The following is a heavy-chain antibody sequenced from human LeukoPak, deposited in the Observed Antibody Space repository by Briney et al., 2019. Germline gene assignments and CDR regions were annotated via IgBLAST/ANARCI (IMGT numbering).Heavy chain of an antibody. D-gene: IGHD2-15*01. V-gene: IGHV1-69*05. CDR1: GGTFSSYA. Sequence: SVKVSCKASGGTFSSYAISWVRQAPGQGLEWMGGIIPIFGTANYAQKFQGRVTITTDESTSTAYMELSSLRSEDTAVYYCARILLYCSGGSCSDYWGQGTLVTVSS. CDR2: IIPIFGTA. CDR3: ARILLYCSGGSCSDY. J-gene: IGHJ4*02.